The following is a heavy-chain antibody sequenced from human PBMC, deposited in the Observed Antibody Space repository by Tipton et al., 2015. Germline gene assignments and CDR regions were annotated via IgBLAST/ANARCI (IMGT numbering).Heavy chain of an antibody. J-gene: IGHJ4*02. D-gene: IGHD1/OR15-1a*01. CDR3: ARLDYWNNSGYFDC. CDR2: RSQRGVT. V-gene: IGHV4-31*01. Sequence: TLSLTCTVSGASITDGDFYWSWIRQRPGKGLEWIGYRSQRGVTFYNPSLKSPLSISVDTSKNHFSLNLTSVTAADTALYYCARLDYWNNSGYFDCWGQGVLVTVSS. CDR1: GASITDGDFY.